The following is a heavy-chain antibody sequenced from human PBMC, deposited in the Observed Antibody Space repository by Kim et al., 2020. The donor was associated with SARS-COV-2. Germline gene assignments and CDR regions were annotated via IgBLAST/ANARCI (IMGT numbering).Heavy chain of an antibody. CDR2: ISAYNGNT. V-gene: IGHV1-18*01. J-gene: IGHJ4*02. Sequence: ASVKVSCKASGYTFTSYGISWVRQAPGQGLEWMGWISAYNGNTNYAQKLQGRVTMTTDTSTSTAYMELRSLRSDDTAVYYCARVLAVAGTGLGGDYWGQGTLVTVSS. CDR1: GYTFTSYG. D-gene: IGHD6-19*01. CDR3: ARVLAVAGTGLGGDY.